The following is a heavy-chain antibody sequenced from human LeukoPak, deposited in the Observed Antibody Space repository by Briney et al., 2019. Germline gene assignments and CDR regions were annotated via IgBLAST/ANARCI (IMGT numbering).Heavy chain of an antibody. CDR2: ISAYNGNT. J-gene: IGHJ4*02. D-gene: IGHD2-8*01. CDR3: ARETRSMVMFDY. V-gene: IGHV1-18*01. CDR1: GYTFTSYG. Sequence: ASVKVSCKASGYTFTSYGISWVRQAPGQGLEWIGWISAYNGNTNYAQKLQGRVTMTTDTSTSTAYMELRSLRSDDTAVYYCARETRSMVMFDYWGQGTLVTVSS.